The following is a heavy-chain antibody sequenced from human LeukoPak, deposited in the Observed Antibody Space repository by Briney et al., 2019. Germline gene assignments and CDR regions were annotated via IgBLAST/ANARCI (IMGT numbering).Heavy chain of an antibody. CDR2: ISSSSSYI. D-gene: IGHD2-2*01. J-gene: IGHJ6*03. CDR1: GFTFSSYS. CDR3: ANMRLGYCSSTSCYAYYYMDV. Sequence: GGSLRLSCAASGFTFSSYSMNWVRQAPGKGLEWVSSISSSSSYIYYADSVKGRFTISRDNAKNSLYLQMNSLRAEDTAVYYCANMRLGYCSSTSCYAYYYMDVWGKGPTVTVSS. V-gene: IGHV3-21*01.